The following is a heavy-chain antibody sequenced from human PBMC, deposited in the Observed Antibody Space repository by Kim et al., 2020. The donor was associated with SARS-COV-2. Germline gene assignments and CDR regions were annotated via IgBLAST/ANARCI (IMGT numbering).Heavy chain of an antibody. Sequence: QEFQSRVTMTRDTSTSTVYMELSSLRSEDTAVYYCASPTRDYGDYGGLDYWGQGTLVTVSS. V-gene: IGHV1-46*01. CDR3: ASPTRDYGDYGGLDY. J-gene: IGHJ4*02. D-gene: IGHD4-17*01.